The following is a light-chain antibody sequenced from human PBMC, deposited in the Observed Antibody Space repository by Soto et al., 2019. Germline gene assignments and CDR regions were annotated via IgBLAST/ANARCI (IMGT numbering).Light chain of an antibody. Sequence: QSALTQPASVSGSPGQSITISCTGTSSDVGGYNYVSWYQQHPGKAPKLMIYDVSNRPSGVSNRFSGSKSGNTASLTISGLQAEAEADYDCSSYTSSSTDVFGPGTKVTVL. CDR1: SSDVGGYNY. J-gene: IGLJ1*01. CDR2: DVS. CDR3: SSYTSSSTDV. V-gene: IGLV2-14*01.